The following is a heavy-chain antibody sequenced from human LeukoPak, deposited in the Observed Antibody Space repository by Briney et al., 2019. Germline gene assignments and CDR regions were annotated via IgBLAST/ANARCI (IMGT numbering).Heavy chain of an antibody. Sequence: QAGGSLRLSCAASGFTFSSYAMSWVRQAPGKGLEWVSAISGSGGSTYYADSVQGRFTISRDNSKRTLFLQMNSLRAEDTAFYYCAKSPKSRGATYGYYYYYMDVWGKGTTVTVSS. CDR1: GFTFSSYA. D-gene: IGHD1-26*01. V-gene: IGHV3-23*01. CDR3: AKSPKSRGATYGYYYYYMDV. J-gene: IGHJ6*03. CDR2: ISGSGGST.